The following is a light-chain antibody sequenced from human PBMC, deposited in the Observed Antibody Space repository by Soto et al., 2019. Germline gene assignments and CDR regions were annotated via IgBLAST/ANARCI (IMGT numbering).Light chain of an antibody. V-gene: IGLV2-8*01. J-gene: IGLJ1*01. CDR1: SSDVGGYNF. Sequence: QSALTQPPSASGSPGQSVTISYTGTSSDVGGYNFVSWYQQHPGKAPKLMIYEVNKRPSGVPNRFSGSKSGNTASLTVSGLQAEDEADYYCSSYAGNNNRYVFGTGTKLTVL. CDR3: SSYAGNNNRYV. CDR2: EVN.